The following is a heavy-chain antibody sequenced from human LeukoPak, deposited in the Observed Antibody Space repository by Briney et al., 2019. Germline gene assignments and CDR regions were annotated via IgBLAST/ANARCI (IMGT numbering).Heavy chain of an antibody. V-gene: IGHV1-2*02. CDR1: GYTFTGYY. J-gene: IGHJ6*02. Sequence: ASVKVSCKASGYTFTGYYIHWVRQAPGQVLEWMGWINPNSGGTNYAQKFQGRVTMTRDTSISTAYMELSSLKSDDTAIYYCARGVLVATSTYYYYGMDVWGQGTAVTVSS. D-gene: IGHD5-12*01. CDR2: INPNSGGT. CDR3: ARGVLVATSTYYYYGMDV.